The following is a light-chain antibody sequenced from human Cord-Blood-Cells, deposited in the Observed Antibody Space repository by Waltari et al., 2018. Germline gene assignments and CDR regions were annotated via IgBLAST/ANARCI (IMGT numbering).Light chain of an antibody. Sequence: EIVLTQSPAPLSLSPGESATLSCRASQSVISYLAWYHKKPGQAPRLLSYDESNRATCIPARSSGSGSGTAFTLTISSLGPEDFAVYYCQQRSNWLTFGGGTKVEIK. J-gene: IGKJ4*01. CDR1: QSVISY. CDR2: DES. V-gene: IGKV3-11*01. CDR3: QQRSNWLT.